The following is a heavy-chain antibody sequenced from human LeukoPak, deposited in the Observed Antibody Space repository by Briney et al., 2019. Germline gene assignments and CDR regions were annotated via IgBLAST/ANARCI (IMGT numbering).Heavy chain of an antibody. D-gene: IGHD6-13*01. CDR3: ARAGAAGNYGMDV. CDR1: GLSVSSNF. J-gene: IGHJ6*02. CDR2: IYGGGST. V-gene: IGHV3-53*01. Sequence: GGSLRLPCAATGLSVSSNFMSWVRQAPGKGLEWVSVIYGGGSTYYADSVKGRFTISRDTPKNTLYLQMNSLRVEDTAVYYCARAGAAGNYGMDVWGQGTTVTVSS.